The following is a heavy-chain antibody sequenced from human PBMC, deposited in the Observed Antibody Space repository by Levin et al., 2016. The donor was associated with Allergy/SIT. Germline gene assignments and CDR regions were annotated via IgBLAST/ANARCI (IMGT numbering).Heavy chain of an antibody. J-gene: IGHJ4*01. CDR3: TTRMQRHFDY. V-gene: IGHV3-23*01. Sequence: GGSLRLSCAASGFIFSHYTMNWVRQAPGKGLEWVSTISDLSRDTHYADSVRGRFTISRDDSNNAVYLQMNSLRDEDTAVYYCTTRMQRHFDYWGHGTPVTVSS. CDR2: ISDLSRDT. CDR1: GFIFSHYT. D-gene: IGHD6-25*01.